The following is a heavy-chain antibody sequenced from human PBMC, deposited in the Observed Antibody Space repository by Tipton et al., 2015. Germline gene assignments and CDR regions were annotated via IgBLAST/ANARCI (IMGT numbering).Heavy chain of an antibody. Sequence: QSGAEVKKPGASVKVSCKTAGYTFTSYGVSWLRQAPGQGLEWMGWISPYNGNTKYAQKLLGRVTVTTDASTNTAYMELTTLRSDDTAMYYCARENSMWYPYFDYWGQGTLVTVSS. D-gene: IGHD6-13*01. CDR2: ISPYNGNT. J-gene: IGHJ4*02. V-gene: IGHV1-18*01. CDR3: ARENSMWYPYFDY. CDR1: GYTFTSYG.